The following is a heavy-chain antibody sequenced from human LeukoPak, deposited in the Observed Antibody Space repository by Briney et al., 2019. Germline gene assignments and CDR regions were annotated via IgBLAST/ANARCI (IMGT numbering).Heavy chain of an antibody. D-gene: IGHD2-2*02. V-gene: IGHV1-69*04. CDR3: ARANTDDVYYGMDV. J-gene: IGHJ6*02. CDR2: IIPILGIA. CDR1: GGTFSSYA. Sequence: SVNVSCKASGGTFSSYAISWVRQAPGQGLEWMGRIIPILGIANYAQKFQGRVTITADKSTSTAYMELSSLRSEDTAVYYCARANTDDVYYGMDVWGQGTTVTVSS.